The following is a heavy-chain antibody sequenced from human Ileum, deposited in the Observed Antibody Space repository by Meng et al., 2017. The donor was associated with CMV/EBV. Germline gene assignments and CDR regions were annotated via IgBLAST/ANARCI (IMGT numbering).Heavy chain of an antibody. Sequence: GESLKISCAASGFTFSSYSMHWVRQAPGKGLEWVAHVSFDGRNQYYADSMKGRFTVSRDNSKNTLYLQMNGLRAEDTAVYYCAKDQDSYGYFLSGGFGNYYGMDVWGQGATVTVSS. CDR1: GFTFSSYS. CDR3: AKDQDSYGYFLSGGFGNYYGMDV. V-gene: IGHV3-30*04. D-gene: IGHD5-18*01. J-gene: IGHJ6*02. CDR2: VSFDGRNQ.